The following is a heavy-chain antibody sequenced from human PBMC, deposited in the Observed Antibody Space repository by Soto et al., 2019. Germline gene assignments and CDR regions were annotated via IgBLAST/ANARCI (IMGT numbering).Heavy chain of an antibody. D-gene: IGHD3-22*01. CDR1: GGTFSSYA. CDR3: ARDLHYDSGGYPFWGHFQH. Sequence: GASVKVSCKASGGTFSSYAISWVRQAPGQGLEWMGGIIPIFGTANYAQKFQGRVTITADESTSTAYMELSSLRSEDTAVYYCARDLHYDSGGYPFWGHFQHWGQGTLVTVSS. V-gene: IGHV1-69*13. J-gene: IGHJ1*01. CDR2: IIPIFGTA.